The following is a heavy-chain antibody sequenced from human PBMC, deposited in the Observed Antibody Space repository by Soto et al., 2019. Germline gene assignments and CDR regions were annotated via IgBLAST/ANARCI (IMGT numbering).Heavy chain of an antibody. CDR3: ARDLWGYCGVDCYPLDV. CDR1: GYTFSSYA. CDR2: INAGNGNT. V-gene: IGHV1-3*01. J-gene: IGHJ6*02. Sequence: GASVKVSCKASGYTFSSYAMHWVRQAPGQRLEWMGWINAGNGNTKYSQKFQGRVTITRDTSASTAYMELSSLRSEDTAVYYCARDLWGYCGVDCYPLDVWGQGTTGTVSS. D-gene: IGHD2-21*02.